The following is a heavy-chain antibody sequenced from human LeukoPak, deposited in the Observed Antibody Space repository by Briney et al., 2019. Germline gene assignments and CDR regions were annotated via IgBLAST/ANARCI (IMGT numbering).Heavy chain of an antibody. D-gene: IGHD3-22*01. V-gene: IGHV1-18*01. J-gene: IGHJ5*01. CDR2: IGTYGGDT. CDR3: ARDLWNFYDDSGYNRDFDS. CDR1: TSR. Sequence: ASVKVSCKATSRISWVRQAPGQGLEWMGWIGTYGGDTYYTQKFQGRITVTTDTSTSTVYMELRNLRSDDAAVYYCARDLWNFYDDSGYNRDFDSWGQGTLVTVSS.